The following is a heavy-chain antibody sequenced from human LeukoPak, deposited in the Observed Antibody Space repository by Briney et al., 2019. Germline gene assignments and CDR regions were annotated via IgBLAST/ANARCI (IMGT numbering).Heavy chain of an antibody. CDR1: GFTFSSYG. CDR2: IWSDGSNK. V-gene: IGHV3-33*01. CDR3: ARASGSFDY. Sequence: PGGSLRLSCEASGFTFSSYGIHWVRRAPGRGLEWVAVIWSDGSNKYYADSVKGRFTISRDNSKNTLYLQLNSLRAEDTAVYYCARASGSFDYWGQGTLVSVSS. J-gene: IGHJ4*02. D-gene: IGHD1-26*01.